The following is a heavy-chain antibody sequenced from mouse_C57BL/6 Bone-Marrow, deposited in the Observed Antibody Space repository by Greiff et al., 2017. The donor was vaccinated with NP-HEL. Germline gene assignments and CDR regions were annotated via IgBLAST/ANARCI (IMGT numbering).Heavy chain of an antibody. CDR3: ARRLGRYYAMDY. J-gene: IGHJ4*01. D-gene: IGHD4-1*01. Sequence: EVMLVESGGGLVKPGGSLKLSCAASGFTFSDYGMHWVRQAPEKGLEWVAYISSGSSTIYYADTVKGRFTISRDNAKNTLFLQMASLRSEDTAMYYCARRLGRYYAMDYWGQGTSVTVSS. CDR2: ISSGSSTI. CDR1: GFTFSDYG. V-gene: IGHV5-17*01.